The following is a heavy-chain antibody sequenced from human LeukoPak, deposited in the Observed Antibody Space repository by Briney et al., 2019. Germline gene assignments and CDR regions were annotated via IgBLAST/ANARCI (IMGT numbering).Heavy chain of an antibody. J-gene: IGHJ4*02. V-gene: IGHV3-21*01. Sequence: GGSLRLSCAASGFTFSSYWMNWVRQAPGKGLEWVSSISSSSSYIYYADSVKGRFTISRDNDKNSLFLQMNSLRAEDTAVYYCARGGSGNYYTLLDYWGQGTLVTVSS. CDR2: ISSSSSYI. D-gene: IGHD3-10*01. CDR1: GFTFSSYW. CDR3: ARGGSGNYYTLLDY.